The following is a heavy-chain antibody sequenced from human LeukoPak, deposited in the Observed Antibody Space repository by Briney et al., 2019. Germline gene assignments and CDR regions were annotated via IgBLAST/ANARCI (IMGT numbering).Heavy chain of an antibody. CDR2: ISSSGSTI. V-gene: IGHV3-48*03. D-gene: IGHD6-19*01. J-gene: IGHJ4*02. CDR3: ARDAGYSSGWYGKYCDY. CDR1: GFTFSSYE. Sequence: QPGGSLRLSCAASGFTFSSYEMNWVRQAPGKGLEWVSSISSSGSTIYYAGSVKGRFTISRDNAKNSLYLQMNSLRAEDTAVYYCARDAGYSSGWYGKYCDYWGQGTLVTVSS.